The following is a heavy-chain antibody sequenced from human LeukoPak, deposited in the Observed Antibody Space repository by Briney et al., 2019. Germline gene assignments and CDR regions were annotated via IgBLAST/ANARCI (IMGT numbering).Heavy chain of an antibody. CDR3: AKGGYSSSSAYAFDI. J-gene: IGHJ3*02. CDR1: GFTFSSYA. CDR2: ISGSGETT. Sequence: GGSLRLSCAASGFTFSSYAMGWVRQAPGKGLEWVSAISGSGETTYYADSVKGRYTISRDNSKNTLYLQMNSLRAEDTAVYYCAKGGYSSSSAYAFDIWGQGTMVTVSS. D-gene: IGHD6-6*01. V-gene: IGHV3-23*01.